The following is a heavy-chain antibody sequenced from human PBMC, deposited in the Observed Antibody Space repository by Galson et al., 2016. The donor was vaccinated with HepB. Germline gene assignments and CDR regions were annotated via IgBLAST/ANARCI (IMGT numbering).Heavy chain of an antibody. CDR3: ARVLRGGYFDY. V-gene: IGHV4-59*01. CDR1: GGSISSYY. J-gene: IGHJ4*02. Sequence: SETLSLTCTVSGGSISSYYWSWIRQPPGKGLEWIGYIYYSGSTDYNPSLKSRLTISVDTSKNQFSLRLSSVTAADTAVYYCARVLRGGYFDYWGQGTLVTVSS. D-gene: IGHD3-10*01. CDR2: IYYSGST.